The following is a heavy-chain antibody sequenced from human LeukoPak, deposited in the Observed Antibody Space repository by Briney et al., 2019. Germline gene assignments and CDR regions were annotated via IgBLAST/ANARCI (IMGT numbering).Heavy chain of an antibody. CDR1: GFTFNRCW. V-gene: IGHV3-23*01. CDR2: ITTGDGNT. J-gene: IGHJ4*02. Sequence: GGSLRLSCVVSGFTFNRCWMNWVRQAPGKGLKWVSTITTGDGNTYYADSVKGRFTVSRDDSKNTLYLQMNSLRAEDTAVYYCAKDGGLWVSAHWGDSWGRGTLVTVSS. D-gene: IGHD7-27*01. CDR3: AKDGGLWVSAHWGDS.